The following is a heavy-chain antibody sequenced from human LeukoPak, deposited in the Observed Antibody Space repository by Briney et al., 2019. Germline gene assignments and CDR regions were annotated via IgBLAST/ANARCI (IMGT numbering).Heavy chain of an antibody. CDR3: ARGVDGGDYSYYYMDV. CDR1: GFTFSSYG. D-gene: IGHD5/OR15-5a*01. CDR2: IWYDASNK. Sequence: PGRSLRLSCAASGFTFSSYGMHWVRQAPGKGLEWVAGIWYDASNKNYADSVRGRFTISRDNSKNTLYLQMNSLTTEDTAVYFCARGVDGGDYSYYYMDVWGKGTTVTVSS. J-gene: IGHJ6*03. V-gene: IGHV3-33*01.